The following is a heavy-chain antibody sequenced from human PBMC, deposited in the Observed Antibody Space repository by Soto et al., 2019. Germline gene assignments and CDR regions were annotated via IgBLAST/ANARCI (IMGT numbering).Heavy chain of an antibody. V-gene: IGHV4-59*01. CDR2: IYYSGST. J-gene: IGHJ4*02. CDR1: GGYINNYS. Sequence: PSETLSLTCTVSGGYINNYSWNWIRQPPGKGLEWIGYIYYSGSTNYNPSLKSRVTISVDTSKNQFSLKLSSVTAADTAVYYCARAAQSDYWGQGTLVTVSS. CDR3: ARAAQSDY.